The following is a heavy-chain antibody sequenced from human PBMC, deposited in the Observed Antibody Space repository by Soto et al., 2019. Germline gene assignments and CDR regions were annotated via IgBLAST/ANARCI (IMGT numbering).Heavy chain of an antibody. CDR2: ISLSSTII. CDR1: GFTFSQYS. CDR3: ARGVGTLDY. J-gene: IGHJ4*02. V-gene: IGHV3-48*02. Sequence: LRLSCAASGFTFSQYSMNWVRQAPGKGLDWLSYISLSSTIIYYADSVKGRFTISRDNAKNSLYLQMNSLRDEDSAVYFCARGVGTLDYWGQGTLVTVSS.